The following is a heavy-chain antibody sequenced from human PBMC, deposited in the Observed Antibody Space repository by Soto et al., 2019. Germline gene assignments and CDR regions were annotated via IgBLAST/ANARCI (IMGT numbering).Heavy chain of an antibody. CDR3: ARVETYYDFWSGYRDY. J-gene: IGHJ4*02. D-gene: IGHD3-3*01. V-gene: IGHV3-21*01. Sequence: GGSLRLSCAASGFTFSSYSMNWVRQAPGKGLEWVSSISSSSSYIYYADSVKGRFTISRDNAKNSLYLQMNSLRAEDTAVYYCARVETYYDFWSGYRDYWGQGTLVTVSS. CDR1: GFTFSSYS. CDR2: ISSSSSYI.